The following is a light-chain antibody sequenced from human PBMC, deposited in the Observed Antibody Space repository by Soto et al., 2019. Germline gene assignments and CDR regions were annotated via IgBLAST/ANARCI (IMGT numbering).Light chain of an antibody. Sequence: VMTQSPATMSVSPGERATLSCRASQSMGSNVAWYQQKPGPAPRLLIYGASTRAAGIPARFSGSGSGTDLTITISRLEPEDFEVYYCQQYGSSPLTFGGGTKVDIK. V-gene: IGKV3-15*01. CDR1: QSMGSN. CDR2: GAS. J-gene: IGKJ4*01. CDR3: QQYGSSPLT.